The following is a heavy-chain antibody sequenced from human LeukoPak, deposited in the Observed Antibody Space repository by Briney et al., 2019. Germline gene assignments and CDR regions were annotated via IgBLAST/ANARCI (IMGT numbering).Heavy chain of an antibody. D-gene: IGHD3-9*01. CDR3: ARDGGKGWLWFDY. J-gene: IGHJ4*02. Sequence: SETLSLTCTVSGGSISSYYWSWIRQPPGKGLEYIGYIYFSGSTNYNPSLKSRVTISVDTSKNQFSLKLSSVTAADTAAYYCARDGGKGWLWFDYWGQGTLVTVSS. V-gene: IGHV4-59*01. CDR2: IYFSGST. CDR1: GGSISSYY.